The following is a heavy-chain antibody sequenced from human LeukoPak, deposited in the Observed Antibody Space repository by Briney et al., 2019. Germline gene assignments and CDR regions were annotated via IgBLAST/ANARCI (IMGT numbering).Heavy chain of an antibody. D-gene: IGHD2-8*01. Sequence: ASVKVSCKASGYTFTGYYMHWVRQAPGQGLEWMGWINPNSGGTNYAQKFQDRVTMTRDTSISTAYMELSRLRSDDTAVYYCARGLGVPRSYYFDYWGQGTLVTVSS. CDR3: ARGLGVPRSYYFDY. V-gene: IGHV1-2*02. CDR2: INPNSGGT. J-gene: IGHJ4*02. CDR1: GYTFTGYY.